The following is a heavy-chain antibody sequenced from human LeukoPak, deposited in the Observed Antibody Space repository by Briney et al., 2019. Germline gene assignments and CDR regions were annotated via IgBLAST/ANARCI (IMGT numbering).Heavy chain of an antibody. V-gene: IGHV3-21*01. CDR2: ISSSSSYI. J-gene: IGHJ2*01. Sequence: GGSLRLSCAASGFTFSSYSMNWVRQAPGKGLEWVSSISSSSSYIYYADSVKGRFTISRDNAKNSLYLQMNSLRAEDTAVYYCAREERLRRVWYFDLWGRGTLVTVSS. CDR3: AREERLRRVWYFDL. CDR1: GFTFSSYS. D-gene: IGHD1-1*01.